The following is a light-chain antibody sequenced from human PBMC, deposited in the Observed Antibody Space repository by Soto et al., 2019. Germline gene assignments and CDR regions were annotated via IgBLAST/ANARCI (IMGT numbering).Light chain of an antibody. CDR3: NKYGDEPPYT. CDR2: TTS. CDR1: QSISTSY. J-gene: IGKJ2*01. Sequence: IVLTQSPGTLSLSPGERASLSCRASQSISTSYLAWYQQKPGQAPRLLIYTTSSRATGIPDRFSGSRSVTDCTLTISRLQTEDYSVCYGNKYGDEPPYTFGQGTTLEI. V-gene: IGKV3-20*01.